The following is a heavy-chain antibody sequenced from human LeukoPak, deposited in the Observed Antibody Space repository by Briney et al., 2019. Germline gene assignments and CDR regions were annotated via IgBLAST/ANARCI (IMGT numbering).Heavy chain of an antibody. CDR2: IYHSGST. D-gene: IGHD5-18*01. J-gene: IGHJ6*03. V-gene: IGHV4-38-2*02. CDR1: GYSISSGYY. CDR3: ARDLGGWGYSYGYNGKDYMDV. Sequence: SETLSLTCTVSGYSISSGYYWGWIRQPPGKGLEWIGSIYHSGSTYYNPSLKSRVTISVDTSKNQFSLKLISVTAADTAVYYCARDLGGWGYSYGYNGKDYMDVWGKGTTVTVSS.